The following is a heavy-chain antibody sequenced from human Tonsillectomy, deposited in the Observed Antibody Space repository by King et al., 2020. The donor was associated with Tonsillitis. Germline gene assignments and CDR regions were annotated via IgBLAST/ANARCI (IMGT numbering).Heavy chain of an antibody. D-gene: IGHD2-15*01. CDR3: ARESGGYRPLDY. CDR1: GGSINSYF. CDR2: IYASGLT. Sequence: VQLVESGPGLVKPSETLSLTCAVSGGSINSYFWSWIRQPAGKGLEWIGRIYASGLTNYNPSHKSRVIMSVDTSKTQFSLNLSSVTAADTAVYYCARESGGYRPLDYWGQGTLVTVSS. J-gene: IGHJ4*02. V-gene: IGHV4-4*07.